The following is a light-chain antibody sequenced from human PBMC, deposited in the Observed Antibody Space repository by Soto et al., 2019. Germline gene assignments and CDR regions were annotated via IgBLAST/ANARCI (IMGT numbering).Light chain of an antibody. CDR1: RSILSSSNNKNF. Sequence: DIVMTQSPDSLSVSLGERATINCKSSRSILSSSNNKNFLAWYQQTPGQPPRLLIYWASTRQSGVPDRFSGSGSGTDFTLTISSLQAEVVAVYYCQQYYSSPFTFGPGTKVDIK. CDR2: WAS. J-gene: IGKJ3*01. V-gene: IGKV4-1*01. CDR3: QQYYSSPFT.